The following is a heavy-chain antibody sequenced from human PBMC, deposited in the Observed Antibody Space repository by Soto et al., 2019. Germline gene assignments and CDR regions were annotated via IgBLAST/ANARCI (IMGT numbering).Heavy chain of an antibody. J-gene: IGHJ4*02. CDR3: ARAPYSYTSFFFDY. Sequence: GXSVEVWSKDSCYTFTAYHMHWGKQAPGQGLEWMGIINPSLGRANYALKFQDRVAMTWDTSTSTVYMELISLRSDDTAVYYCARAPYSYTSFFFDYWGQGTMVTVSS. D-gene: IGHD1-26*01. V-gene: IGHV1-46*01. CDR1: CYTFTAYH. CDR2: INPSLGRA.